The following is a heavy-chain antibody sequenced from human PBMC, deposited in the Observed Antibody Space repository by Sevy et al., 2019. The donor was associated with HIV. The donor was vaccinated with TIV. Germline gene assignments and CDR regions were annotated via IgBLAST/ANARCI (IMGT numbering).Heavy chain of an antibody. V-gene: IGHV1-2*06. CDR1: GYTFTGYY. J-gene: IGHJ5*02. D-gene: IGHD2-15*01. Sequence: ASVKVSCKASGYTFTGYYMHWVRQAPGQGLEWMGRINPNSGGTNYAQKFQGRVTMTRDTSISTAYMELSRLRSDDTAAYYSARDTAEIVVPDVRFDPWGQGTLVTVSS. CDR2: INPNSGGT. CDR3: ARDTAEIVVPDVRFDP.